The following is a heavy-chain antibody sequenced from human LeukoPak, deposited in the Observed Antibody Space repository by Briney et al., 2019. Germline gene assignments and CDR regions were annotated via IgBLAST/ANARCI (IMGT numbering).Heavy chain of an antibody. V-gene: IGHV1-8*01. D-gene: IGHD3-22*01. CDR2: MNPNSGNT. Sequence: ASVKVSCKASGYTFTSYDINWVRQATGQGLEWMGWMNPNSGNTGYAQKFQGRVTMTRNTSISTAYMELSSLRAEDTAVYYCAKLGEDYYDSSGYYFQGWFDPWGQGTLVTVSS. J-gene: IGHJ5*02. CDR3: AKLGEDYYDSSGYYFQGWFDP. CDR1: GYTFTSYD.